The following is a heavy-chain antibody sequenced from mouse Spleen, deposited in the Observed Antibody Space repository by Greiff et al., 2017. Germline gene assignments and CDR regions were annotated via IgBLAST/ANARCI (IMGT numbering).Heavy chain of an antibody. Sequence: EVKVVESGGGLVKLGGSLKLSCAASGFTFSSYAMSWVRQTPEKRLEWVATISSGGGNTYYPDSVKGRFTISRDNAKNTLYLQMSSLKSEDTAMYYCARPPYYYGSKGDWFAYWGQGTLVTVSA. CDR2: ISSGGGNT. J-gene: IGHJ3*01. CDR3: ARPPYYYGSKGDWFAY. CDR1: GFTFSSYA. V-gene: IGHV5-9*04. D-gene: IGHD1-1*01.